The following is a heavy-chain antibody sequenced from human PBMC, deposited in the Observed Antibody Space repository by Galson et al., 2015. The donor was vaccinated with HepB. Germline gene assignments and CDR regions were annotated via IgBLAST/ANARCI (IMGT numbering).Heavy chain of an antibody. CDR2: TSSSSNYT. D-gene: IGHD3-22*01. Sequence: SLRLSCATSGFTFSNFFMNWVRQAPGKGLEWVSSTSSSSNYTYHRDSVRGRFTISRDDAKNTLSLQMNSLKTEDTAVYYCTTVGGYYDSSGSWPDYWGQGTLVTVSS. V-gene: IGHV3-21*03. J-gene: IGHJ4*02. CDR3: TTVGGYYDSSGSWPDY. CDR1: GFTFSNFF.